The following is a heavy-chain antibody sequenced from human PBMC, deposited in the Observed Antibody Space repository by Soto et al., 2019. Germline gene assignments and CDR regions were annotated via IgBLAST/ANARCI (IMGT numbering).Heavy chain of an antibody. CDR2: IYSGGST. CDR1: GVTVSSNY. CDR3: ARDELVGIAVATTGPN. Sequence: GWSLRLSCAASGVTVSSNYMSWVRQAPGKGLEWVSVIYSGGSTYYADSVKGRFTISRDNSKNTLYLQMNSLRAEDTAVYYCARDELVGIAVATTGPNWGQGTLVTVSS. J-gene: IGHJ4*02. V-gene: IGHV3-53*01. D-gene: IGHD6-19*01.